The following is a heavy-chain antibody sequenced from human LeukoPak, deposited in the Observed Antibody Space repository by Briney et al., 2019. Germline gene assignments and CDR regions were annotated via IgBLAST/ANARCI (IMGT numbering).Heavy chain of an antibody. CDR2: IKHDGSEK. D-gene: IGHD3-3*01. V-gene: IGHV3-7*01. Sequence: GGSLRLSCAASGFIFTGYFMSWVRQAPGKGLEWVASIKHDGSEKYYVDSVRGRFTISRDNTKNLLYLQMSSLRAEDTAVYYCATDRGWRTSGYYLYYFEYWGQETLVTFSS. CDR1: GFIFTGYF. CDR3: ATDRGWRTSGYYLYYFEY. J-gene: IGHJ4*02.